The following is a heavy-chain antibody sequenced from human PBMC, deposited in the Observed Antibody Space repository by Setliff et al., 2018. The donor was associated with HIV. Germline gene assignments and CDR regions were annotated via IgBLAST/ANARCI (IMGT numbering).Heavy chain of an antibody. J-gene: IGHJ4*02. D-gene: IGHD2-21*01. CDR2: IIPIFGTA. Sequence: GASVKVSCKASGGTFSSYAISWVRQAPGQGLEWMGGIIPIFGTANYAQKFQGRVTITADESTSTAYMELSSLRSEDTAVYYCAGQHGRFSGDYFDYWGQGTLVTVS. CDR3: AGQHGRFSGDYFDY. V-gene: IGHV1-69*13. CDR1: GGTFSSYA.